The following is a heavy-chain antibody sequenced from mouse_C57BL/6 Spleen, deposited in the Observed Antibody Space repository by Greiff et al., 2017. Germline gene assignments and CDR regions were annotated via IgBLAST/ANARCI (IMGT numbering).Heavy chain of an antibody. Sequence: VQLQQSGAELVRPGSSVKLSCKASGYTFTSYWMDWVKQRPGQGLEWIGNIYPSDSETHYNQKFKDKATLTVDKSSSTAYMQLSSLTSEDSAVYYCAREDYGSSYRYFDVWGTGTTVTASS. CDR1: GYTFTSYW. CDR3: AREDYGSSYRYFDV. V-gene: IGHV1-61*01. CDR2: IYPSDSET. J-gene: IGHJ1*03. D-gene: IGHD1-1*01.